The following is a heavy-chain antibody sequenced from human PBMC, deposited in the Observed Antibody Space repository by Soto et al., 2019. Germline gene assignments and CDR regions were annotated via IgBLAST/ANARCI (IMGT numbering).Heavy chain of an antibody. CDR3: AVLVAYCGGDCLNDAFDI. CDR1: GYAFTSCG. CDR2: ISAYNGNT. D-gene: IGHD2-21*02. Sequence: ASVKVSCKASGYAFTSCGISWVRQAPGQGLEWMGWISAYNGNTNYAQKLQGRVTMTTDTSTSTAYMELRSLRSDDTAVYYCAVLVAYCGGDCLNDAFDIWGQGTMVTVSS. J-gene: IGHJ3*02. V-gene: IGHV1-18*01.